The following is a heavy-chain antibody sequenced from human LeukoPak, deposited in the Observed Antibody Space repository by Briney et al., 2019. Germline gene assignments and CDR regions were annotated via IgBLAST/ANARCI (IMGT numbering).Heavy chain of an antibody. Sequence: HPGGSLRLSCAASGFTVSSNYMSWVRQDPRKGLEWVSVIYSGGSTYYADSVKGRFTISRDNSKNTVYLQMNSLRAEDTAVYYCARDLNYDSAYWGQGTLVTVSS. CDR2: IYSGGST. V-gene: IGHV3-53*01. CDR1: GFTVSSNY. CDR3: ARDLNYDSAY. J-gene: IGHJ4*02. D-gene: IGHD3-22*01.